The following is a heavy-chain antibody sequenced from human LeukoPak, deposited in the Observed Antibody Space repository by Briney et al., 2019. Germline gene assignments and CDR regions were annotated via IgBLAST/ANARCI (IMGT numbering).Heavy chain of an antibody. V-gene: IGHV3-23*01. D-gene: IGHD3-10*01. Sequence: GGSLRLSCGASGFTFSSYAMSWVRQGPWKGLEWVSGIRGSGGSTYYADSVEGRFIISRDNSKNAVYLQMNSLRAEDSAVYYCANHRMARRVTMDYYFDDWGQGTLVTVSS. CDR1: GFTFSSYA. J-gene: IGHJ4*02. CDR2: IRGSGGST. CDR3: ANHRMARRVTMDYYFDD.